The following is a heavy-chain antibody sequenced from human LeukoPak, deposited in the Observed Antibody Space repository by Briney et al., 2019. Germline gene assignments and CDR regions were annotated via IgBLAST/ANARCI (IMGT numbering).Heavy chain of an antibody. J-gene: IGHJ5*02. Sequence: PSETLSLTCTVSGGSISSYYWSWIRQPPGKGLEWIGYIYYSGSTNYNPSLKSRVTISVDRSKNQFSLKLSSVTAADTAVYYCARALTTVTTGWFDPWGQGTLVTVSS. D-gene: IGHD4-11*01. CDR1: GGSISSYY. V-gene: IGHV4-59*12. CDR2: IYYSGST. CDR3: ARALTTVTTGWFDP.